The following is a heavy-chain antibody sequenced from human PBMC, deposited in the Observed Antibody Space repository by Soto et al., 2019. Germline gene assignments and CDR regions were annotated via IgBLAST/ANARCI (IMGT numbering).Heavy chain of an antibody. D-gene: IGHD3-22*01. CDR2: IIPIFGTA. Sequence: SVKVSCKASGGTFSSYAISWVRQAPGQGLEWMGGIIPIFGTANYAQKFQGRVTITADKSTSTAYMELSSLRSEDTAVYYCARGGYFDSSNYLAYWGLGTLVTVSS. CDR3: ARGGYFDSSNYLAY. V-gene: IGHV1-69*06. J-gene: IGHJ4*02. CDR1: GGTFSSYA.